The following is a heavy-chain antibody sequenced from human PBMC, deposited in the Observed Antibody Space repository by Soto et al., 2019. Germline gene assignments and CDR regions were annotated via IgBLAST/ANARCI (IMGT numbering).Heavy chain of an antibody. V-gene: IGHV4-30-2*02. J-gene: IGHJ1*01. CDR3: ARALHYHDAIGYPGFCQY. D-gene: IGHD3-22*01. CDR2: IYHSGST. CDR1: GGSISIGGYS. Sequence: TLSLTCAVSGGSISIGGYSWSWIRQPPGKGLEWIGYIYHSGSTYYNPSLKSRVTMTTDTSTSTVYMELSSLRSEDTAVYYCARALHYHDAIGYPGFCQYWGQGTLVTVSS.